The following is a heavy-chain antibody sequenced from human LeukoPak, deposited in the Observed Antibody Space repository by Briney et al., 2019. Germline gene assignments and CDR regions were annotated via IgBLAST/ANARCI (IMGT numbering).Heavy chain of an antibody. V-gene: IGHV3-7*01. CDR2: KKQDGSEK. D-gene: IGHD3-9*01. J-gene: IGHJ4*02. Sequence: GGSLRLSCAASGFTFNSYWMSWVRQAPGKGLDWVANKKQDGSEKYYVDSVKGRFTISRDNAKNSLYLQMNSLRAEDTALYYCARLEDYDILTGFDYWGQGTLVTVSS. CDR1: GFTFNSYW. CDR3: ARLEDYDILTGFDY.